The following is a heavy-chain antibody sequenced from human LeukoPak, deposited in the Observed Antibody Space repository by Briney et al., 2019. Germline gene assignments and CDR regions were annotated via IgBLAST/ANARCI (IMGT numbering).Heavy chain of an antibody. J-gene: IGHJ4*02. V-gene: IGHV4-59*01. CDR2: IYYSGRT. CDR1: GGSISSYY. Sequence: SETLSLTCTVSGGSISSYYWIWIRQPPGKGLEWIGDIYYSGRTNYNPSLKSRVTTSLDTSKNQISLKLSSVTAADTAVYYCARPQTMGSSSPLGYWGQGTLVAVSS. CDR3: ARPQTMGSSSPLGY. D-gene: IGHD2-2*01.